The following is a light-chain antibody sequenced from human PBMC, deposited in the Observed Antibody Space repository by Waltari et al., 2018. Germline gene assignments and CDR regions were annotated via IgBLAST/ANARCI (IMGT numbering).Light chain of an antibody. V-gene: IGKV4-1*01. J-gene: IGKJ2*02. CDR3: QQYYTTPCT. Sequence: DIVLTLSPDSLALSLGERAPISCRSSQSVLSSTNRNNYLAWYQQRPGQPPKLLFYWASTRVSGVPDRFDGSGSGTDFTLTISSLQAEDLAVYYCQQYYTTPCTFGQGTRLEIK. CDR2: WAS. CDR1: QSVLSSTNRNNY.